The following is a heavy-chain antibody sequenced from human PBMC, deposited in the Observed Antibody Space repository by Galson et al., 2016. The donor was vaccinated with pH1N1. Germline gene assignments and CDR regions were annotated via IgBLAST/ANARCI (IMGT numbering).Heavy chain of an antibody. V-gene: IGHV5-51*03. J-gene: IGHJ4*02. CDR2: IYPGDSDT. D-gene: IGHD2-21*02. CDR3: ARHRGGGGGDSYYFDY. Sequence: QSGAEVKKPGESLKISCTGSGYDFSNYWIGWVRQMPGKGLEWMGIIYPGDSDTRYSPSFQGQVTISADKSIDTAFLQWNSLKASDTAMYYCARHRGGGGGDSYYFDYWGQGVLVTVSS. CDR1: GYDFSNYW.